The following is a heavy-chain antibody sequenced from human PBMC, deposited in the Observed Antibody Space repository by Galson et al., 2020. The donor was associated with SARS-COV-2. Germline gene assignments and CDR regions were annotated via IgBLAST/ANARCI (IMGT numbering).Heavy chain of an antibody. Sequence: ASETLSLTCTVSGGSISSNNYYRGWIRQPPGKGLEWIGRIYYSGSTYYNPSLKSRVTISVDTSKNQFSLKLSSVTAADTAVYYCAGEVVGATKYYYYYGMDVWGQGTTVTVSS. CDR2: IYYSGST. D-gene: IGHD1-26*01. CDR3: AGEVVGATKYYYYYGMDV. V-gene: IGHV4-39*07. J-gene: IGHJ6*02. CDR1: GGSISSNNYY.